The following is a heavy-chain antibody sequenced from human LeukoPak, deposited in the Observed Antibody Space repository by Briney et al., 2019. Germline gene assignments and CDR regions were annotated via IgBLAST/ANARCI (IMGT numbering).Heavy chain of an antibody. Sequence: GGSLRLSCAASGFSFSIFGMYWVRQVPGKGLEWVAFIRYDGNDKYYGDSAKDRFTISRHHPKNTLYLQMNSLTTDDTGVYYCAKDSQLDVGSDYYYYFYMDVWGRGTTVTVSS. CDR2: IRYDGNDK. CDR1: GFSFSIFG. J-gene: IGHJ6*03. V-gene: IGHV3-30*02. CDR3: AKDSQLDVGSDYYYYFYMDV. D-gene: IGHD1-1*01.